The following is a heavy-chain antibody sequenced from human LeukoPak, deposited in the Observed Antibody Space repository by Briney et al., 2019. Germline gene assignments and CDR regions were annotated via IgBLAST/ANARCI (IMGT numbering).Heavy chain of an antibody. CDR1: GFTFGKYW. Sequence: GSLRLSCVASGFTFGKYWMSWVRQAPGKGLEWIGEINHSGSTNYNPSLKSRVTISVDTSKNQFSLKLSSVTAADTAVYYCARHYGPWGQGTLVTVSS. CDR2: INHSGST. V-gene: IGHV4-34*01. CDR3: ARHYGP. J-gene: IGHJ5*02. D-gene: IGHD3-16*01.